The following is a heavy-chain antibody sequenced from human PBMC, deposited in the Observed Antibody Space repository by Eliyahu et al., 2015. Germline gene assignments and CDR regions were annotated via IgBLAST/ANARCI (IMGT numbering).Heavy chain of an antibody. D-gene: IGHD4-17*01. J-gene: IGHJ4*02. V-gene: IGHV3-74*03. CDR2: THRDGSDP. CDR1: GFPLXDFW. Sequence: EVQLVESGGGLVEPGGSLRLSCVASGFPLXDFWMHWXRQRPGRGLEWVSRTHRDGSDPMHADSVTGRFTVSRDNVKNIVYLQMSNLRADDTALYYCARERRGWTVTNALDYWGQGILVTVSS. CDR3: ARERRGWTVTNALDY.